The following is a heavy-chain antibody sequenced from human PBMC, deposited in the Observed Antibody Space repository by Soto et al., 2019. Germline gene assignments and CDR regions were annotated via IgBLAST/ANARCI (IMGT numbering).Heavy chain of an antibody. CDR2: ISGSGVST. CDR1: GFTFSSYA. J-gene: IGHJ4*02. V-gene: IGHV3-23*01. Sequence: SGFTFSSYAMSWVRQAPGKGLEWVSAISGSGVSTYYADSVKGRFTISRDNSKNTLYLQMNSLRAEDTAVYYCAKSPGMYYYDSSGYYHYDYWGQGTLVTVSS. CDR3: AKSPGMYYYDSSGYYHYDY. D-gene: IGHD3-22*01.